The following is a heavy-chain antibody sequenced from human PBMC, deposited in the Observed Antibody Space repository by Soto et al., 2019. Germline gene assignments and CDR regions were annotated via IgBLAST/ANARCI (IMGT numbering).Heavy chain of an antibody. CDR2: ISGSGGST. CDR1: GFTFSSYA. Sequence: EVQLLESGGGLVQPGGSLRLSCAASGFTFSSYAMSWVRQAPGKGLEWVSIISGSGGSTFYADSVKGRFTISRDNSKNTLYLQMNSLTAEDTAVYYCAKHFVNGEVDYRGQGTLVTVSS. D-gene: IGHD3-10*01. CDR3: AKHFVNGEVDY. J-gene: IGHJ4*02. V-gene: IGHV3-23*01.